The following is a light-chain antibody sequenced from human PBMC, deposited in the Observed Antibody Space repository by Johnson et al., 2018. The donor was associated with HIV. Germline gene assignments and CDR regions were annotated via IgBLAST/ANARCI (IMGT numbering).Light chain of an antibody. CDR1: SSNIGRNY. CDR3: GTWAGSLSAHYI. V-gene: IGLV1-51*01. Sequence: QSVLTQPPSVSAAPGQKVTISCSGSSSNIGRNYVSWYQQLPGTAPKLLIFDNNKRPSGIPDRFSGSKSGTSVTLDITGLQPGDEADYYCGTWAGSLSAHYIFGTGTKVTVL. CDR2: DNN. J-gene: IGLJ1*01.